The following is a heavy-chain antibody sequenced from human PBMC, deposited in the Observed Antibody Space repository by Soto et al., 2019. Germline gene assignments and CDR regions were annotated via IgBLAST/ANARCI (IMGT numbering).Heavy chain of an antibody. CDR1: GYTFTDYW. V-gene: IGHV5-51*01. J-gene: IGHJ6*02. CDR2: IYPGDSDS. CDR3: ARHGPRVYYDNSDYYYYGMDV. D-gene: IGHD3-22*01. Sequence: GESLKISCKGSGYTFTDYWIGWVRQLPGKGLEWMGIIYPGDSDSRYSPSFQCHVTITVDKSISTAYLQWSSLKASDTAMYYCARHGPRVYYDNSDYYYYGMDVWGQGTTVTVSS.